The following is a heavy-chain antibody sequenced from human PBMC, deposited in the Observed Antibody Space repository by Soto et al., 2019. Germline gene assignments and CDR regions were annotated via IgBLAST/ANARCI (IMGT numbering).Heavy chain of an antibody. CDR3: AREERPGGNPGGVEY. CDR1: GGSISSYY. D-gene: IGHD2-15*01. J-gene: IGHJ4*02. CDR2: IYYSGST. V-gene: IGHV4-59*01. Sequence: SETLSLTCTVSGGSISSYYWSWIRQPPGKGLEWIGYIYYSGSTNYNPSLKSRVTISVDTSKNQFSLKLSSVTAADTAVYYCAREERPGGNPGGVEYWGQGTLVTVS.